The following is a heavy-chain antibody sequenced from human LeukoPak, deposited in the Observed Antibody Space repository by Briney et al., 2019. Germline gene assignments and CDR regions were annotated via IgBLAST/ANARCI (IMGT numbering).Heavy chain of an antibody. V-gene: IGHV4-4*07. CDR1: GGSISSYY. D-gene: IGHD6-6*01. CDR2: IYTSGST. Sequence: SETLSLTCTVSGGSISSYYWSWIRQPAGKGLEWIGRIYTSGSTNYNPSLKSRVTISVDTSKNQFSLKLSSVTAADTAVYYCATRIAARSRLAYWGQGTLVTVSS. J-gene: IGHJ4*02. CDR3: ATRIAARSRLAY.